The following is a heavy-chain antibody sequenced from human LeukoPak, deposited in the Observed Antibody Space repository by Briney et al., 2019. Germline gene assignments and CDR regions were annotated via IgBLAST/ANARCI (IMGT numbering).Heavy chain of an antibody. Sequence: ASGTLSLTCAVSGGSISSSNWWSWVRQPPGKGLEWIGEIYHSGSTNYNPSLKSRVTISVDKSKNQFSLKLSSVTAADTAVYYCARADDPGLVYFDYWGQGTLVTVSS. CDR2: IYHSGST. D-gene: IGHD6-6*01. J-gene: IGHJ4*02. V-gene: IGHV4-4*02. CDR3: ARADDPGLVYFDY. CDR1: GGSISSSNW.